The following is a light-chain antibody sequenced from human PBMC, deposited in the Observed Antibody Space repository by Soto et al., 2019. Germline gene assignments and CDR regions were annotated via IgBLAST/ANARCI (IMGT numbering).Light chain of an antibody. CDR2: KVS. J-gene: IGKJ1*01. CDR1: QSISSW. V-gene: IGKV1-5*03. Sequence: DSQMTQSPSTLSASVGDRVTSTCRASQSISSWLAWYQQKPGKAPKLLMYKVSILESGVPSRFSDSGSGPEFTLTISSLQPDDFATYYSQQYSTYSRTFGQGTKVEIK. CDR3: QQYSTYSRT.